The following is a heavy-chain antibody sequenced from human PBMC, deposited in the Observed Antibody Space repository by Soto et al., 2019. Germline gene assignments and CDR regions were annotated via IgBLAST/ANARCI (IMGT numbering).Heavy chain of an antibody. J-gene: IGHJ5*02. CDR2: INPKTGAT. D-gene: IGHD3-22*01. CDR1: GYTFSDHY. Sequence: QVHLVQSGAEVKKPGASVKVSCKASGYTFSDHYIHWLRQAPGHGLEWVGWINPKTGATNFVQRFHGWVTMTRDTSVNSVYVELRRLKSDETDVYYCAREPNSKTTREGISSGHCWFDPWGQGTQVTVST. V-gene: IGHV1-2*04. CDR3: AREPNSKTTREGISSGHCWFDP.